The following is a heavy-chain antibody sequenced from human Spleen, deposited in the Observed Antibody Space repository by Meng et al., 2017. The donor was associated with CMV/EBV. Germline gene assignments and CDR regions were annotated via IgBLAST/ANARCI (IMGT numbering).Heavy chain of an antibody. J-gene: IGHJ4*02. D-gene: IGHD3-22*01. CDR2: IYWNDDK. V-gene: IGHV2-5*01. CDR1: TTRAVA. CDR3: AHTSYYYDSSGYLKYYFDY. Sequence: TTRAVAVGWIRPPPGKALKWLALIYWNDDKRYSPSLKSRLTITKDTSKNQVVLTMTNMDPVDTATYYCAHTSYYYDSSGYLKYYFDYWGQGTLVTVSS.